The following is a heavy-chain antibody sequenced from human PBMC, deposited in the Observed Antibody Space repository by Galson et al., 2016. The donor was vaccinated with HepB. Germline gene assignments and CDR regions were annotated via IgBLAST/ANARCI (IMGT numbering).Heavy chain of an antibody. V-gene: IGHV3-23*01. CDR3: AKSGSGSYWFAGAGADHTRWFDP. J-gene: IGHJ5*02. CDR2: ISGSGGST. Sequence: SLRLSCAASGFTFSSYAMSWVRQAPGKGLEWVSAISGSGGSTYYADSVKGRFTISRDNSKNTLYLQMNSLRAEDTAVYYCAKSGSGSYWFAGAGADHTRWFDPWGQGTLVTVSS. D-gene: IGHD3-10*01. CDR1: GFTFSSYA.